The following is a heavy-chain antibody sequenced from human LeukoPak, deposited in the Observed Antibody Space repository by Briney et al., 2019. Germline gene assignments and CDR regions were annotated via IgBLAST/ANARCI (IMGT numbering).Heavy chain of an antibody. CDR2: INPNSGGT. CDR3: ARDSSSTALDI. Sequence: ASVKVSCKVSGYTLTELSMHWVRQAPGQGLEWVGWINPNSGGTNYAQKFQGRVTMTRDTSISTAYMELSRLRSDDTAVYYCARDSSSTALDIWGQGTMVTVSS. CDR1: GYTLTELS. V-gene: IGHV1-2*02. J-gene: IGHJ3*02. D-gene: IGHD6-6*01.